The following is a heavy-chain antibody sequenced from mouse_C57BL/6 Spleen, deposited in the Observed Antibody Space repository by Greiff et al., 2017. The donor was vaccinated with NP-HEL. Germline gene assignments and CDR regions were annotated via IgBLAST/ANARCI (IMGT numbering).Heavy chain of an antibody. CDR1: GYSITSGYY. CDR3: ARDKPTGYFDY. J-gene: IGHJ2*01. D-gene: IGHD4-1*02. Sequence: EVQLVESGPGLVKPSQSLSLTCSVTGYSITSGYYWNWIRQFPGNKLEWMGYISYDGSNNYNPSLKNRISITRDTSKNQFFLKLNSVTTEDTATYYCARDKPTGYFDYWGQGTTLTVSS. V-gene: IGHV3-6*01. CDR2: ISYDGSN.